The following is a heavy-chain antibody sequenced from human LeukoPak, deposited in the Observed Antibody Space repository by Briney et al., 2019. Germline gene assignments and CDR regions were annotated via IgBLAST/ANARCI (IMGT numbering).Heavy chain of an antibody. CDR2: ISSSSSYI. D-gene: IGHD2-15*01. Sequence: GGSLRLSCAASKFTFKTYNMNWVRQAPGKGLEWVSSISSSSSYIYYADSVKCRFTNSRDNTKNFLYLQINGLRSEDTALYYCVKPGSFCTGDSCYFRGFEHWGQGTPVTVSS. J-gene: IGHJ4*02. CDR3: VKPGSFCTGDSCYFRGFEH. V-gene: IGHV3-21*04. CDR1: KFTFKTYN.